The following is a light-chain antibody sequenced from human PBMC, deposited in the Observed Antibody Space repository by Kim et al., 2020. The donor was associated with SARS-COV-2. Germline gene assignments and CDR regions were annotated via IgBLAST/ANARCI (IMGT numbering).Light chain of an antibody. CDR3: CSYAGSYTLV. V-gene: IGLV1-47*01. J-gene: IGLJ3*02. CDR2: RNN. CDR1: SSNIGSNY. Sequence: QSVLTQPPSASGTPGQRVSISCSGSSSNIGSNYVYWYQQFPGTAPKPLISRNNQRPSGVPDRFSGSKSGNTASLTISGLQAEDEADYYCCSYAGSYTLVFGGGTQLTVL.